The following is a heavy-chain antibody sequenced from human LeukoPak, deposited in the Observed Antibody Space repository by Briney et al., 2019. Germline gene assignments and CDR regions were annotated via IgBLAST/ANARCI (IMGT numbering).Heavy chain of an antibody. Sequence: PGGSLRLSCAASGFTFSSYGMHWVRQAPGKGLEWVAVIWYDGSNKYYADSVKGRFTISRDNSKNTLYLQMNSLRAEDTAVYYCAREGAYESRYHYYGMDVWGQGTTVTVSS. CDR1: GFTFSSYG. CDR2: IWYDGSNK. D-gene: IGHD3-22*01. CDR3: AREGAYESRYHYYGMDV. J-gene: IGHJ6*02. V-gene: IGHV3-33*01.